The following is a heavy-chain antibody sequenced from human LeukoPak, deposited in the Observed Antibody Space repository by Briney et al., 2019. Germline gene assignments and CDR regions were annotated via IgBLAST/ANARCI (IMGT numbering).Heavy chain of an antibody. V-gene: IGHV3-21*01. J-gene: IGHJ4*02. CDR2: ISSSSSYI. CDR1: GFTSSSYS. CDR3: AVGRGVITSSPIDY. D-gene: IGHD3-22*01. Sequence: GGSLRLSCAASGFTSSSYSMNWVRQAPGKGLEWVSSISSSSSYIYYADSVKGRFTISRDNAKNSLYLQMNSLRAEDTAVYYCAVGRGVITSSPIDYWGQGTLVTVSS.